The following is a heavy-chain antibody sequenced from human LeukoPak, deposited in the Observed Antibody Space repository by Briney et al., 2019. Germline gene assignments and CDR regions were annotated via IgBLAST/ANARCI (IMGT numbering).Heavy chain of an antibody. V-gene: IGHV4-34*01. Sequence: PSETLSLTCAVYGGSFSGYYWSWIRHPPGKGLEWIGEINHSGSTNYNPSLKSRVTISIDTSKNQFPLKLSSVTAADTAVYYRARYTLVATITFNTRFTQNRFDPWGQGTLVTVSS. CDR2: INHSGST. CDR3: ARYTLVATITFNTRFTQNRFDP. CDR1: GGSFSGYY. J-gene: IGHJ5*02. D-gene: IGHD5-12*01.